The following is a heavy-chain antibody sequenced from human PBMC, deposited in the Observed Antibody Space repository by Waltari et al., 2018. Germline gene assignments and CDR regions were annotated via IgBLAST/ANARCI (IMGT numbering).Heavy chain of an antibody. V-gene: IGHV1-69*08. J-gene: IGHJ1*01. CDR3: ARDLTVTQH. D-gene: IGHD4-17*01. CDR2: IIPTFGTA. Sequence: QVQLVQSGAEVKKPGSSVKVSCKASGGTFSSYAISWVRQAPGQGLEWMGRIIPTFGTANYEQKFQGRVTITADKSTSTAYMGLSSLRSEDTAVYYCARDLTVTQHWGQGTLVTVSS. CDR1: GGTFSSYA.